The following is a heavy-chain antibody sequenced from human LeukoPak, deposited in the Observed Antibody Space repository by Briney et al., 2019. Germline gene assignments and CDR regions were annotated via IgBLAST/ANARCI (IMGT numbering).Heavy chain of an antibody. J-gene: IGHJ3*02. V-gene: IGHV4-61*02. CDR3: ASLYSGSWPDAFDI. D-gene: IGHD6-13*01. Sequence: SQTLSLTCTVSGGSISSGSYYWSWIRQPAGKGLEWIGRIYTSGSTNYNPSLKSRVTISVDTSKNQFSLKLSSVTAADTAVYYCASLYSGSWPDAFDIWGQGTMVTVSS. CDR1: GGSISSGSYY. CDR2: IYTSGST.